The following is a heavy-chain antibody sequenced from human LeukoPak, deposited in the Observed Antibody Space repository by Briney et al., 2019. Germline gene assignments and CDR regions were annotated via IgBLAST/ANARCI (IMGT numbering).Heavy chain of an antibody. CDR2: INPNSGGT. Sequence: VASVKVSCKASGYTFTGYYMHWVRQAPGQGLEWMGWINPNSGGTNYAQKFQGRVTMTRDTPISTAYMELSRLRSDDTAVYYCARDEGIVPPSNWGQGTLVTVSS. D-gene: IGHD1-26*01. V-gene: IGHV1-2*02. J-gene: IGHJ4*02. CDR1: GYTFTGYY. CDR3: ARDEGIVPPSN.